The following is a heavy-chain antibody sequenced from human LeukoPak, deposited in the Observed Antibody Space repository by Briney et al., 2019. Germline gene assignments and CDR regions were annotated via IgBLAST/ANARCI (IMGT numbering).Heavy chain of an antibody. V-gene: IGHV4-59*01. Sequence: PSETLSLTCTVSGGSFSSYYWSWIRQPPGKGLEWIGYMYNSGNTNYNPSLKSRVTISVDTSKNQFSLKLSSVTAADTAVYYCAREAYEGWFDPWGQGTLVTVSS. CDR2: MYNSGNT. J-gene: IGHJ5*02. CDR1: GGSFSSYY. D-gene: IGHD3-3*01. CDR3: AREAYEGWFDP.